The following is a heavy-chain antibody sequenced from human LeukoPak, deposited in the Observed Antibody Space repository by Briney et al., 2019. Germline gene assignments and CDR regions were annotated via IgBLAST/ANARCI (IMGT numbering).Heavy chain of an antibody. J-gene: IGHJ3*02. Sequence: GGSLRLSCAASGFTFDDYAMHWVRQAPGKGLEWVSGISWNSGSIGYADSVKGRFTISRDNAKNSLYLQMNSLRAEDTAVYYCAKDLTTYDYAFDIWGQGTMVTVSS. D-gene: IGHD3-16*01. V-gene: IGHV3-9*01. CDR3: AKDLTTYDYAFDI. CDR1: GFTFDDYA. CDR2: ISWNSGSI.